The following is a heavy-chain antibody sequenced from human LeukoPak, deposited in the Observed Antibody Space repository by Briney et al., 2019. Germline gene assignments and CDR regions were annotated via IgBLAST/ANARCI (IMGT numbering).Heavy chain of an antibody. V-gene: IGHV1-69*13. Sequence: SVKVSCKASGGTFSSYAISWVRQAPGQGLEWMGGIIPIFGTANYAQKFQGRVTITADESTSTAYMELSRLRSDDTAVYYCAREIRGVVSDAFDIWGQGTMVTVSS. CDR2: IIPIFGTA. D-gene: IGHD3-3*01. CDR1: GGTFSSYA. J-gene: IGHJ3*02. CDR3: AREIRGVVSDAFDI.